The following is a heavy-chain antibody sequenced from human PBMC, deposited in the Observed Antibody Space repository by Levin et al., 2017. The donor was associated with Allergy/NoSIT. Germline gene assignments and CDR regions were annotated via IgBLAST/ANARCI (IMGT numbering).Heavy chain of an antibody. CDR3: VRGGSAFDI. Sequence: GGSLRLSCAASGFTFNEDWMGWVRQAPGKGLEWVARIKSKTDGGTTDYAAPVKGRFTISRDDSKKMVYLQMNSLKTEDTAVYYSVRGGSAFDIWGRGTMVTVS. CDR2: IKSKTDGGTT. D-gene: IGHD3-10*01. V-gene: IGHV3-15*01. J-gene: IGHJ3*02. CDR1: GFTFNEDW.